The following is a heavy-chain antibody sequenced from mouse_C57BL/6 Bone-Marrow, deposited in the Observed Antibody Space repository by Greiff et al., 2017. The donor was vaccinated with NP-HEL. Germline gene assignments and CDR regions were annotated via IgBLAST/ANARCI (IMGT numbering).Heavy chain of an antibody. Sequence: EVQLVESGGDLVKPGGSLKLSCAAFGFTFSSYGMSWVRQTPDKRLEWVATISSGGSYAYYPDSVKGRFTISRDNAKNTLYLQMSSLKSEDTAMYYCARRGGYYAFDYWGQGTTLTVSS. CDR1: GFTFSSYG. CDR3: ARRGGYYAFDY. J-gene: IGHJ2*01. CDR2: ISSGGSYA. D-gene: IGHD2-3*01. V-gene: IGHV5-6*01.